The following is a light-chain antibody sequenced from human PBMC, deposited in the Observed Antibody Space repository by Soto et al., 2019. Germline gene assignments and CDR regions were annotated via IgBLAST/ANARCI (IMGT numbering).Light chain of an antibody. V-gene: IGKV1-5*03. CDR1: QTIFSW. CDR2: KAS. CDR3: QQYHSYSRT. J-gene: IGKJ1*01. Sequence: MKMNQSPFTLSANVGERVTLTCRASQTIFSWSGWYQQKPGTPPKLLIYKASTLQSGVPSRFSGSGSGTEFTLTISSLQPDDIATYYCQQYHSYSRTFGQGTKVDI.